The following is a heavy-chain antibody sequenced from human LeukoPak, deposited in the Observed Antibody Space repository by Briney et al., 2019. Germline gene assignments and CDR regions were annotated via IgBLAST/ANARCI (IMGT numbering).Heavy chain of an antibody. J-gene: IGHJ4*02. D-gene: IGHD2-2*01. Sequence: GGSLRLSCAASGFTFSSYGMHWVREAPGKGLEWVAVISYDGSNKYYADSVKGRFTISRDNSKNTLYLQMNSLRAEDTAVYYCAKGGDVVVPAAKGTLDYWGQGTLVTVSS. CDR1: GFTFSSYG. V-gene: IGHV3-30*18. CDR2: ISYDGSNK. CDR3: AKGGDVVVPAAKGTLDY.